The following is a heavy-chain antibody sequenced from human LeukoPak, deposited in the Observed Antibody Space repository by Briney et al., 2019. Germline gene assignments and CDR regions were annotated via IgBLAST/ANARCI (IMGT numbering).Heavy chain of an antibody. V-gene: IGHV3-33*01. CDR2: IWYDGSNK. CDR1: GFTFSSYG. J-gene: IGHJ5*02. CDR3: ARVASEWEIQGWFDP. Sequence: GGSLRLSCAASGFTFSSYGMHWVRQAPGKGLEWVAVIWYDGSNKYYADSVKGRFTISRDNSKNTLYLQMNSLRAEDTAVYYCARVASEWEIQGWFDPWGQGTLVTVSS. D-gene: IGHD1-26*01.